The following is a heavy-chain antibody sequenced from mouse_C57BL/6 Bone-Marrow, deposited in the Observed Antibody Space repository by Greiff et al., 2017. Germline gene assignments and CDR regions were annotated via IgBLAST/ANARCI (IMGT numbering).Heavy chain of an antibody. CDR2: IDPENGDT. D-gene: IGHD1-1*01. CDR1: GFNIKDDY. V-gene: IGHV14-4*01. J-gene: IGHJ2*01. Sequence: VQLQQSGAELVRPGASVKLSCTASGFNIKDDYMHWVKQRPEQGLEWIGWIDPENGDTEYASKFQGKATITADTASHTAYLPLSSLTSEDTAVYYCTFYGSSPDYWGQGTTLTVSS. CDR3: TFYGSSPDY.